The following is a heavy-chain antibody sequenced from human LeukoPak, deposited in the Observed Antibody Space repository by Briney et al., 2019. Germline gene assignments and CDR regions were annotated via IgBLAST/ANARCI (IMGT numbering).Heavy chain of an antibody. V-gene: IGHV3-21*01. CDR2: ISSSSSYI. J-gene: IGHJ5*02. CDR3: ARVDQDCGGDCYPDRFDP. D-gene: IGHD2-21*02. Sequence: PGGSLRLSCAASRFTFSSYSMNWVRQAPGKGLEWVSSISSSSSYIYYADSVKGRFTISRDNAKNSLYLQMNSLRAEDTAVYYCARVDQDCGGDCYPDRFDPWGQGTLVTVSS. CDR1: RFTFSSYS.